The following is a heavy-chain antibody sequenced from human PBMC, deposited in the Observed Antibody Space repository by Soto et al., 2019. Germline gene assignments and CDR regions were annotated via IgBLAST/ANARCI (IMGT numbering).Heavy chain of an antibody. V-gene: IGHV3-11*01. D-gene: IGHD3-16*02. CDR2: ITSRGPTM. CDR3: ARDRSYPRPNGFDI. Sequence: GWALRVLCQPSGFTFSDYYMSWIPHAPGKGLEWLSFITSRGPTMSYADSVKGRFTISRDNARNSLYLQMNSLRVEDTAVYYCARDRSYPRPNGFDIWGQGTMVT. J-gene: IGHJ3*02. CDR1: GFTFSDYY.